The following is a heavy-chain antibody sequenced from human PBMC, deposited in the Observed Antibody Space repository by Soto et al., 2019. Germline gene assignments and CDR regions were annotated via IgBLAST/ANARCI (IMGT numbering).Heavy chain of an antibody. J-gene: IGHJ4*02. D-gene: IGHD1-26*01. V-gene: IGHV1-8*01. CDR3: ARASSSGSYLFDY. Sequence: QVQLVQSGAEVKKPGASVKVSCKASGYTFTSYDMTWVRQATGQGLEWMGWMNPNSGNTGYGQKIQGRVTMTRNTSISTAYMELSSLRSEDTAVYYCARASSSGSYLFDYWGQGTLVTVSS. CDR2: MNPNSGNT. CDR1: GYTFTSYD.